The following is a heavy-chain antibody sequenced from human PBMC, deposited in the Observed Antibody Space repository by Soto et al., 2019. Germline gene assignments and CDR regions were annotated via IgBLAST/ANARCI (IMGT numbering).Heavy chain of an antibody. J-gene: IGHJ6*02. D-gene: IGHD5-12*01. CDR1: GGTFSSYT. V-gene: IGHV1-69*02. CDR3: ARGEGRDGYNANYYYYGMDV. Sequence: SVKVSCKASGGTFSSYTISWVRQAPGQGLEWMGRIIPILGIANYAQKFQGRVTITADKSTSTAYMELSSLGSEDTAVYYCARGEGRDGYNANYYYYGMDVWGQGTTVTVSS. CDR2: IIPILGIA.